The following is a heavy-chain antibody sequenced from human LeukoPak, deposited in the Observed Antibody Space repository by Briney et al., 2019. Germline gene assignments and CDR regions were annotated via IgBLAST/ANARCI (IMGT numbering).Heavy chain of an antibody. J-gene: IGHJ6*02. D-gene: IGHD2-2*01. CDR3: ARLYCSSTSCYGYYYYGMDV. Sequence: GGSLRLSCAASGFTFDDYGMSWVRQAPGKGLEWVSGINWNGGSTGYADSVKGRFTISRDNAKNSLYLQMNGLRAEDTALYYCARLYCSSTSCYGYYYYGMDVWGQGTTVTVSS. CDR1: GFTFDDYG. V-gene: IGHV3-20*04. CDR2: INWNGGST.